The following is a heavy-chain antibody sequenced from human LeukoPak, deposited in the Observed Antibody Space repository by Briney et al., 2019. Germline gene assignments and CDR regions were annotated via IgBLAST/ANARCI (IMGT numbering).Heavy chain of an antibody. CDR2: IYTSGST. CDR1: GGSISSYY. Sequence: NTSETLSLTCTVSGGSISSYYWSWIRQPAGKGLEWIGRIYTSGSTNYNPSLKSRVTMSVVTSKNQFSLKLSSVTAADTAVYYCARDYSSSWYSSNYYYGMDVWGQGTTVTVSS. V-gene: IGHV4-4*07. CDR3: ARDYSSSWYSSNYYYGMDV. J-gene: IGHJ6*02. D-gene: IGHD6-13*01.